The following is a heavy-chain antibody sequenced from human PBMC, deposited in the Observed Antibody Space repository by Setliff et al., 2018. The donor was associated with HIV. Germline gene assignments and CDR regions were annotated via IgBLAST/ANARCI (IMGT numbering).Heavy chain of an antibody. D-gene: IGHD5-18*01. CDR3: ARDVYSYGRFYFDY. CDR2: VYTSGNT. J-gene: IGHJ4*02. V-gene: IGHV4-4*07. CDR1: GDSISSYY. Sequence: PSETLSLTCTVSGDSISSYYWSLIRQPAGKGLEWIGRVYTSGNTNYNPSLKSRVTMSVDTSKKQFSLNLSSVTAADTGVYYCARDVYSYGRFYFDYWGQGTLVTVS.